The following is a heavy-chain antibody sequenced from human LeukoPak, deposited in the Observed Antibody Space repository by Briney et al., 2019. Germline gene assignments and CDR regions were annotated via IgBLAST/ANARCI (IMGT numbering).Heavy chain of an antibody. Sequence: PGGSLRLSCAASGFTFSSYAMHWVRQAPGKGLEWVAVISYDGSNKYYADSVRGRFTISRDNSRNTLYLQMDSLRPEDTAVYYCAKEGIRQWXPEGYFDSWGQGTLVTVSS. V-gene: IGHV3-30-3*02. CDR1: GFTFSSYA. D-gene: IGHD6-19*01. CDR3: AKEGIRQWXPEGYFDS. J-gene: IGHJ4*02. CDR2: ISYDGSNK.